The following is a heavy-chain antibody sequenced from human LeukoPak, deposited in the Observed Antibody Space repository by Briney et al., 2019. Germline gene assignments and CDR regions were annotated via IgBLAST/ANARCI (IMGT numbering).Heavy chain of an antibody. CDR1: GFTFSNAW. CDR2: IKSKTDGGTT. D-gene: IGHD3-16*02. Sequence: GGSLRLSCAASGFTFSNAWMSWVRQAPGKGLEWVGRIKSKTDGGTTDYAAPVKGRFTISRDDSKNTLYLQMNSLKTEDTAVYYCTTEYYDYVWGSYRLYYFDYWGQGTLVTVSS. V-gene: IGHV3-15*01. CDR3: TTEYYDYVWGSYRLYYFDY. J-gene: IGHJ4*02.